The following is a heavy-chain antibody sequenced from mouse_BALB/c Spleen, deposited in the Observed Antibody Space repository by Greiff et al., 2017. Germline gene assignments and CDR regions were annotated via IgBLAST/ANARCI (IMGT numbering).Heavy chain of an antibody. J-gene: IGHJ4*01. CDR3: ARDGDY. CDR2: ISDGGSYT. CDR1: GFTFSDYY. Sequence: EVKVVESGGGLVKPGGSLKLSCAASGFTFSDYYMYWVRQTPEKRLEWVATISDGGSYTYYPDSVKGRFTISRDNAKNNLYLQMSSLKSEDTAMYYCARDGDYWGQGTSVTVSS. V-gene: IGHV5-4*02.